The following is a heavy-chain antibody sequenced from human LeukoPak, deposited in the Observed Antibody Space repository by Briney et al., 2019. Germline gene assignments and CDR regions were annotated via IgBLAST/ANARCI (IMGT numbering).Heavy chain of an antibody. Sequence: GGSLRLSCAASGFTFTNYAMSWVRQAPGKGLEWVSFISGSGSPTYYADSVKGRFTISRDNSKNTLYLQLNSLRSEDTAVYYCAKEGSYGDFDYWGQGTLVTVSS. V-gene: IGHV3-23*01. J-gene: IGHJ4*02. CDR2: ISGSGSPT. CDR1: GFTFTNYA. CDR3: AKEGSYGDFDY. D-gene: IGHD4-17*01.